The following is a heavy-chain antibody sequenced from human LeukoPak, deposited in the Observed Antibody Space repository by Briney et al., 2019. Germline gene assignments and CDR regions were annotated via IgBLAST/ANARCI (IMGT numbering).Heavy chain of an antibody. D-gene: IGHD3-10*01. Sequence: ASVKVSCKASGYTFTNYYMHWVRQAPGQGLEWMGWINPNSGGTNYAQKFQGRVTMTRDTSISTAYMELSRLRSDDTAVYYCARDFAPDHYGSGSYPFWGQGTLVTVSS. V-gene: IGHV1-2*02. CDR1: GYTFTNYY. CDR2: INPNSGGT. J-gene: IGHJ4*02. CDR3: ARDFAPDHYGSGSYPF.